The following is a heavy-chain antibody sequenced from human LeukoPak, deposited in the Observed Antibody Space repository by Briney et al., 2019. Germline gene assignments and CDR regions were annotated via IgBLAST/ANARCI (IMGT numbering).Heavy chain of an antibody. D-gene: IGHD2-15*01. CDR1: GFTFSSYG. CDR3: AKDLFCTGGSCYSGRLQH. J-gene: IGHJ1*01. CDR2: IRYDGSNK. Sequence: GGSLRLSCAASGFTFSSYGMHWVRQAPGKGLEWVAFIRYDGSNKYYADSVKGRFTISRDNSKNTLYLQMNSLRAEDTAVYYCAKDLFCTGGSCYSGRLQHWGQGTLVTVSS. V-gene: IGHV3-30*02.